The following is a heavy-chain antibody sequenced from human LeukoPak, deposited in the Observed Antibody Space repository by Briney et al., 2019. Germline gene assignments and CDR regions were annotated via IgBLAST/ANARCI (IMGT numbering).Heavy chain of an antibody. CDR1: GWSFNDYY. J-gene: IGHJ5*02. CDR2: INARGDT. V-gene: IGHV4-34*01. CDR3: ARGQVPAARGHNWFDP. D-gene: IGHD2-2*01. Sequence: PSETLSLTCAVYGWSFNDYYWNWIRQPPGKGLEWFGEINARGDTNYNPSLKSRVTISVDTSKNQFSLSLSSMSASDTAVYYCARGQVPAARGHNWFDPWGQGTLVTVSS.